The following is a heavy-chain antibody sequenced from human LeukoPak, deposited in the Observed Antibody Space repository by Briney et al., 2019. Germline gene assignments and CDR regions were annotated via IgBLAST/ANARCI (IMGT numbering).Heavy chain of an antibody. J-gene: IGHJ4*02. V-gene: IGHV3-23*01. CDR1: GFTFSSYA. D-gene: IGHD6-19*01. Sequence: QPGGSLRLSCAASGFTFSSYAMSWVRQAPGKGVEGVSAISGRGGRTYYGDSVKGRFTNSRDNSKNTVYLQMNSLRAEDTAVYYCARERYSSGWFDYWGQGTRVAGPS. CDR3: ARERYSSGWFDY. CDR2: ISGRGGRT.